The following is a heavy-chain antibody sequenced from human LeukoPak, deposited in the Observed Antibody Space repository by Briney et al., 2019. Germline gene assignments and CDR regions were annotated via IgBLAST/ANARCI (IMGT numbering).Heavy chain of an antibody. V-gene: IGHV3-9*01. Sequence: GRSLRLSCAASGFTFDDYAMHWVRQAPGKGLEWVSGISWNSGSIGYADSVKGRFTISRDNAKNFLYLQMNSLRAEDTALYYCAKQGCSSTSCYSESDYLDYWGQGTLVTVSS. CDR2: ISWNSGSI. CDR1: GFTFDDYA. J-gene: IGHJ4*02. CDR3: AKQGCSSTSCYSESDYLDY. D-gene: IGHD2-2*01.